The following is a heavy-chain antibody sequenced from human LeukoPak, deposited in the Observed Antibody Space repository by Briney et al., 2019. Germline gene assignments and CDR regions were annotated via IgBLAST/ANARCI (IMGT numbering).Heavy chain of an antibody. D-gene: IGHD4-23*01. Sequence: GGSLRLSCAASGFTFSSNWMNWVRQAQGKGLVWVSRIASDGSSTTYADSVKGRFSISRDNAKNTLYLQMNSLRVEDTAVYYCARGRPHGNDYWGQGTLVTVSS. CDR1: GFTFSSNW. J-gene: IGHJ4*02. CDR3: ARGRPHGNDY. CDR2: IASDGSST. V-gene: IGHV3-74*01.